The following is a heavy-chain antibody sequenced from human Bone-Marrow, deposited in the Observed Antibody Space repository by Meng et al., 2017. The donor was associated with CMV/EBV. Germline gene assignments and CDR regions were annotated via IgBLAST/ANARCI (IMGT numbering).Heavy chain of an antibody. J-gene: IGHJ6*01. CDR3: ARDYDFWSGYYSGYYGMDV. V-gene: IGHV1-2*02. Sequence: ASVKVSCKASGCTFTGYYMHWVRQAPGQGLEWMGWINPNSGGTNYAQKFQGRVTMTRDTSISTAYMELSRLRSDDTAVYYCARDYDFWSGYYSGYYGMDVWGQGTTVTVSS. CDR2: INPNSGGT. D-gene: IGHD3-3*01. CDR1: GCTFTGYY.